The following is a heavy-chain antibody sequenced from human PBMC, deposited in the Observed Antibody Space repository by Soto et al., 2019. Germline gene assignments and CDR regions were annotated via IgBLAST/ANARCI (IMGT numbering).Heavy chain of an antibody. CDR2: IYWNDDK. Sequence: QITLKESGPTLVKPTQTLTLTCTFSGFSLSTSGVGVGWIRQPPGKALEWLALIYWNDDKRYSPSLKSRLTITKDPSKNQVVLTMTNMDPVDTATYYCAHLSVVRGVSVYYYYGMDVWGQGTTVTVSS. CDR1: GFSLSTSGVG. CDR3: AHLSVVRGVSVYYYYGMDV. J-gene: IGHJ6*02. V-gene: IGHV2-5*01. D-gene: IGHD3-10*01.